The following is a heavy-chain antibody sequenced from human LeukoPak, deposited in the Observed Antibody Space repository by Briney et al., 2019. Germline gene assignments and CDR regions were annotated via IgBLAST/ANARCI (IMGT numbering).Heavy chain of an antibody. CDR2: IYYSGST. D-gene: IGHD3-22*01. Sequence: SETLSLTCTVSGGSISSYYWSWIRQPPGKGLEWIGYIYYSGSTKYNPSLKSRVTISVDTSKNQFSLKLRSVTAADTAVYYCARDRYYYDSSGYSLFDYWGQGTLVTVSS. CDR1: GGSISSYY. CDR3: ARDRYYYDSSGYSLFDY. V-gene: IGHV4-59*01. J-gene: IGHJ4*02.